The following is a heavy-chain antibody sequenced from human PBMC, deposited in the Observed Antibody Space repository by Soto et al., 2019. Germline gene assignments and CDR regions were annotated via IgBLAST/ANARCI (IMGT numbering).Heavy chain of an antibody. CDR3: ARRDGYNRFDY. Sequence: SETLSLTYTVSGGSISHNFWSWIRQSPGKGLEWIGYIHYTGSTNYNPSLKSRVTISVDTSKNQLSLRLSSVTAADTAVYYCARRDGYNRFDYWGQGALVTVSS. D-gene: IGHD5-12*01. J-gene: IGHJ4*02. CDR1: GGSISHNF. V-gene: IGHV4-59*01. CDR2: IHYTGST.